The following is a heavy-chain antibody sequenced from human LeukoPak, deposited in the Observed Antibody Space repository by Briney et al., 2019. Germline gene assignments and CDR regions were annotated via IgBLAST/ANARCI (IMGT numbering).Heavy chain of an antibody. CDR3: ARARGSGWYCYYGMDV. D-gene: IGHD6-19*01. V-gene: IGHV4-34*01. CDR1: GGSFSGYY. J-gene: IGHJ6*02. Sequence: SETLSLTCAVYGGSFSGYYWSWIRQPPGKGLEWIGEINHSGSTNYNPSLKSRVTISVDTSKNQFSLKLSSVTAADTAVYYCARARGSGWYCYYGMDVWGQGTTVTVSS. CDR2: INHSGST.